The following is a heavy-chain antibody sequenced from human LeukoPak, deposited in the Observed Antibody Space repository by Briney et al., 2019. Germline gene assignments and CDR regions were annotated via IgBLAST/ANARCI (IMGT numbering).Heavy chain of an antibody. J-gene: IGHJ6*02. V-gene: IGHV1-18*01. CDR1: GYTFTSYG. Sequence: ASVKVSCKASGYTFTSYGIGWVRQAPGQGLEWMGWISAYNGNTNYAQKLQGRVTMTTDTSTSSAYMELRSLRSDDTAVYYCARGSGIVGATDGMDVWGQGTTVTVSS. D-gene: IGHD1-26*01. CDR2: ISAYNGNT. CDR3: ARGSGIVGATDGMDV.